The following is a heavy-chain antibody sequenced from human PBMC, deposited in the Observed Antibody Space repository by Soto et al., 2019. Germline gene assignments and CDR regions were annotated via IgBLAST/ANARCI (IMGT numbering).Heavy chain of an antibody. V-gene: IGHV1-3*01. CDR1: GYTFTSYA. Sequence: ASVKVSCKASGYTFTSYAMHWVRQAPGQRLEWMGWINAGNGNTKYSQKFQGRVTITRDTSASTAYMELSSLRSEDTAVYYCARGGEYYDFWSGYYTSNYYYYGMDVWGQGXTVTVSS. CDR2: INAGNGNT. CDR3: ARGGEYYDFWSGYYTSNYYYYGMDV. J-gene: IGHJ6*02. D-gene: IGHD3-3*01.